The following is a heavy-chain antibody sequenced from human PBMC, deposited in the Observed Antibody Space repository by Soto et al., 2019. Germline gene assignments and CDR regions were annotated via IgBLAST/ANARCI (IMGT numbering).Heavy chain of an antibody. Sequence: EVQLLESGGGLVQPGGSLRLSCAASGFTFSSYAMSWVRQAPGKGLEWVSAISGSGGSTYYADSVKGRFTISRDNSKNTLYLQMNRLRAEDTAVYYCAKGGDYDFWSGYSDPWGQGTLVTVSS. V-gene: IGHV3-23*01. D-gene: IGHD3-3*01. J-gene: IGHJ5*02. CDR3: AKGGDYDFWSGYSDP. CDR1: GFTFSSYA. CDR2: ISGSGGST.